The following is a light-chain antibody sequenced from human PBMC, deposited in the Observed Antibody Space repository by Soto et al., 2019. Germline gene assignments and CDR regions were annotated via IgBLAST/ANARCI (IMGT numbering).Light chain of an antibody. CDR2: GNS. Sequence: QPVLTQPPSVSGAPGQRVTISCTGSSSNIGATYDVQWYQQLPGTAPKLLIYGNSNRPSGVPDRFSGSKSGTSASLAITGLRADDEADYYCQSYDSSLSAHYVFGTGTKVTVL. V-gene: IGLV1-40*01. J-gene: IGLJ1*01. CDR3: QSYDSSLSAHYV. CDR1: SSNIGATYD.